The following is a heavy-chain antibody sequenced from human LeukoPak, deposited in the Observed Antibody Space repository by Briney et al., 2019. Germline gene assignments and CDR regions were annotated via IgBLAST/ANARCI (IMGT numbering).Heavy chain of an antibody. CDR2: IYYSGST. J-gene: IGHJ4*02. D-gene: IGHD3-10*01. CDR3: ARAYYYGSGTNIDY. CDR1: GGSISSYY. Sequence: SETLSLTCTVSGGSISSYYWSWIRQPPGKGLEWIGYIYYSGSTNYNPSLKSRVTMSVDTSKNQFSLKLSSVTAADTAVYYCARAYYYGSGTNIDYWGQGTLVTVSS. V-gene: IGHV4-59*01.